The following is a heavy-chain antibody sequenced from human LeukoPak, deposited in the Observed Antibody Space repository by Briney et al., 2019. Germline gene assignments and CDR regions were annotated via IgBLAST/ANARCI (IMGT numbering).Heavy chain of an antibody. Sequence: PSETLSLTCAVYGGSSSGYYWSWIRQPPGKGLEWIGEINHSGSTNYNPSLKSRVTISVDTSKNQFSLKLSSVTAADTAVYYCARATSSLLSTYYFDYWGQGTLVTVSS. CDR3: ARATSSLLSTYYFDY. CDR2: INHSGST. V-gene: IGHV4-34*01. J-gene: IGHJ4*02. D-gene: IGHD3-16*01. CDR1: GGSSSGYY.